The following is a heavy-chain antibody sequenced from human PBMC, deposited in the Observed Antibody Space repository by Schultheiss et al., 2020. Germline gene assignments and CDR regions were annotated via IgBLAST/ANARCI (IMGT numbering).Heavy chain of an antibody. D-gene: IGHD5-18*01. CDR1: GFTFSSYA. Sequence: GGSLRLSCAASGFTFSSYAMSWVRQAPGKGLEWVSAISGSGGSTYYADSVKGRFTISRDNSKNTLYLQMNSLRAEDTAVYYCAKDKPHVDTAMGHSYYYYGMDVWGQGTTVTVSS. CDR2: ISGSGGST. V-gene: IGHV3-23*01. J-gene: IGHJ6*02. CDR3: AKDKPHVDTAMGHSYYYYGMDV.